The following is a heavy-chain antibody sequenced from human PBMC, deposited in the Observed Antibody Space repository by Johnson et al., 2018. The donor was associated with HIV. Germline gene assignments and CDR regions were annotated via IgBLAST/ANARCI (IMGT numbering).Heavy chain of an antibody. J-gene: IGHJ3*02. D-gene: IGHD1-7*01. CDR1: VFTFSSYA. Sequence: QVQLVESGGGVVQPGRSLRLSCAASVFTFSSYAMHWVRQAPGKGLEWVAVISYDGSNKYYADSVKGRFTISRDNSKNTLYLQMNSLRAEDTAVYYCAKGRSGTTASIDAFDIWGQGTMVTVSS. V-gene: IGHV3-30-3*01. CDR2: ISYDGSNK. CDR3: AKGRSGTTASIDAFDI.